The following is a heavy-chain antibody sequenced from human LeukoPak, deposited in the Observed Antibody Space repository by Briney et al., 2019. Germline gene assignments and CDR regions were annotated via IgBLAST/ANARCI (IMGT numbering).Heavy chain of an antibody. CDR2: ISISSSTV. CDR1: GFTFSSYD. Sequence: GGSLRLSCAASGFTFSSYDMNWIRQAPGKGLEWVSYISISSSTVYYADSVKGRFTISRDNAKNSLYLQMNSLRAEDTAIYYCARGPPLFDPWGQGTLVTVSS. V-gene: IGHV3-48*01. CDR3: ARGPPLFDP. J-gene: IGHJ5*02.